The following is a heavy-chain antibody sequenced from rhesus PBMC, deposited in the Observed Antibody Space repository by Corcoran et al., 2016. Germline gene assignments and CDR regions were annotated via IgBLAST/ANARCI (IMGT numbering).Heavy chain of an antibody. CDR1: GGSISSSTW. J-gene: IGHJ4*01. CDR2: ISSNNKST. CDR3: ARGLGDY. Sequence: QVQLQESGPGLVKPSETLSLTCAVSGGSISSSTWWSWIRQPPGKGLEWIGGISSNNKSTNNNPPLKTQVTISKDTSNTKFSLKLSSVTAADTAVYYCARGLGDYWGQGVLVTVSS. V-gene: IGHV4S18*01. D-gene: IGHD3-3*01.